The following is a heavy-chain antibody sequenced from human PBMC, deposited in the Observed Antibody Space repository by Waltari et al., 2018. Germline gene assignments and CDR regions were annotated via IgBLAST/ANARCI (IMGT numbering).Heavy chain of an antibody. D-gene: IGHD3-3*01. V-gene: IGHV1-18*01. CDR3: ARERHRLMEEGYLMALDP. J-gene: IGHJ5*02. CDR2: VSGNNGQT. CDR1: GYTFSDYA. Sequence: QVQLVQSGAEVKKPGASVKVSCTASGYTFSDYAISWVRPAPGQGLEWMWWVSGNNGQTNHAQKFHGRLIMTEDTSATTVYMELTYLTSDDTAVYYCARERHRLMEEGYLMALDPWGQGTLVTVSS.